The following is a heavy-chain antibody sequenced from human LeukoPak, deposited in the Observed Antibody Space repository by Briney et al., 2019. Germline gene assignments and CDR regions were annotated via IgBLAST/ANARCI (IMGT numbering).Heavy chain of an antibody. CDR2: IYYSGST. Sequence: SETLSLTRTVSGDSISSGSYYWSWIRQPPGKGLEWIGYIYYSGSTNYNPSLKSRVTISVDTSKNQFSLKLSSVTAADTAVYYCAGYYYDSSGYPHYYYYYYMDVWGKGTTVTVSS. D-gene: IGHD3-22*01. CDR1: GDSISSGSYY. CDR3: AGYYYDSSGYPHYYYYYYMDV. J-gene: IGHJ6*03. V-gene: IGHV4-61*01.